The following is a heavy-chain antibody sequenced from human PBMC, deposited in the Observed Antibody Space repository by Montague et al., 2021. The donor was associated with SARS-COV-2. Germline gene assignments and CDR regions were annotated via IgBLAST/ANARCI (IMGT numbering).Heavy chain of an antibody. V-gene: IGHV4-34*01. Sequence: SETLSLTCAVRGESFRGYFYTWICQPPGKGLVLICDTTHDGETNYSPSLKSRVTISADKSKSQFSLKLDSVTAADTAVYYCARGQSNLKYWGQGTLVTVSS. CDR1: GESFRGYF. D-gene: IGHD6-6*01. CDR2: TTHDGET. CDR3: ARGQSNLKY. J-gene: IGHJ4*02.